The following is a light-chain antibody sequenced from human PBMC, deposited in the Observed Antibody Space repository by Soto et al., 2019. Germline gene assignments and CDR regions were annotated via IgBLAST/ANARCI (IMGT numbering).Light chain of an antibody. CDR3: LRYHNLWA. CDR1: QNIYSN. CDR2: RAS. J-gene: IGKJ1*01. Sequence: IVMTQSPATLPVSPGERATLSCRASQNIYSNIAWYQQRPGQAPRLLIYRASTRATGVPARFSGSGSGTEFTLTISSLQSEDFTVYSCLRYHNLWAFGQGTKV. V-gene: IGKV3-15*01.